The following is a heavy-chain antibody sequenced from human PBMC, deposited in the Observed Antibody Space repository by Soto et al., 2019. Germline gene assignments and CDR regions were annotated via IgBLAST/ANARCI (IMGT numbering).Heavy chain of an antibody. CDR3: ARDHRILRYFDWPNLDAFDI. Sequence: SVKVSCKASGGTFSSYAISWVREAPGQGLEWMGGIIPIFGTANYAQKFQGRVTITADESTSTAYMELSSLRSEDTAVYYCARDHRILRYFDWPNLDAFDIWGQGTMVTVSS. J-gene: IGHJ3*02. D-gene: IGHD3-9*01. CDR2: IIPIFGTA. V-gene: IGHV1-69*13. CDR1: GGTFSSYA.